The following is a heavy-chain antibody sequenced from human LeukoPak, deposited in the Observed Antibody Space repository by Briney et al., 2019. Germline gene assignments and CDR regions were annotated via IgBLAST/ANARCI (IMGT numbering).Heavy chain of an antibody. CDR1: GFTFNNYA. J-gene: IGHJ4*02. CDR3: AKSWCYDSSGYYPFDY. CDR2: ISGSGGST. Sequence: PGGSLRLSCAASGFTFNNYAMSWVRQAPGKGLEWVSVISGSGGSTYYADSVKGRFTISRDNSKNTLYLQMNSLRAEDTAVYYCAKSWCYDSSGYYPFDYWGQGTLVTVSS. D-gene: IGHD3-22*01. V-gene: IGHV3-23*01.